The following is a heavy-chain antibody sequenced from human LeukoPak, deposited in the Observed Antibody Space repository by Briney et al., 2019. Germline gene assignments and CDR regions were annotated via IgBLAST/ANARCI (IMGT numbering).Heavy chain of an antibody. D-gene: IGHD6-19*01. CDR1: GFTFSSYA. CDR2: ISDDGSNK. CDR3: ARGTGYSSGRRGARPNYFDY. J-gene: IGHJ4*02. V-gene: IGHV3-30*04. Sequence: GGSLRLSCAASGFTFSSYAMNWVRQAPGKGLEWVAVISDDGSNKYDADSVKGRFTISRDNSKNTLYLQMNSLRAEDTAVYYCARGTGYSSGRRGARPNYFDYWGQGTLVTVSS.